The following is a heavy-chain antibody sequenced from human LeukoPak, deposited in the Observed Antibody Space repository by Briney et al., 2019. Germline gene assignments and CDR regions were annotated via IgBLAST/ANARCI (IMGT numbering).Heavy chain of an antibody. J-gene: IGHJ6*02. CDR1: GFTFSSYG. CDR3: AKVARYCSGSYRPVYYYGMDV. CDR2: ISYDGSNK. D-gene: IGHD3-10*01. V-gene: IGHV3-30*18. Sequence: GGSLRLSCAASGFTFSSYGMHWVRQAPGKGLEWVAVISYDGSNKYHADSVKGRFTISRDNSKNTLYLQMNSLRAEDTAVYYCAKVARYCSGSYRPVYYYGMDVWGQGTTVTVSS.